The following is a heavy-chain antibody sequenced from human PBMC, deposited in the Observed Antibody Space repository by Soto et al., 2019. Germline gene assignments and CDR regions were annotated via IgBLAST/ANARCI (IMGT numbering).Heavy chain of an antibody. D-gene: IGHD6-19*01. CDR2: IKGSGGEK. V-gene: IGHV3-23*01. CDR3: AKDDLGKAVAGTFFR. J-gene: IGHJ4*02. CDR1: GFTFSSYW. Sequence: PGGSLRLSCAASGFTFSSYWMNWVRQAPGKGLEWVAAIKGSGGEKYYVDSVKGRFTISRDNSKNTLYLQMNSLRAEDTAVYYCAKDDLGKAVAGTFFRWGQGTLVTVSS.